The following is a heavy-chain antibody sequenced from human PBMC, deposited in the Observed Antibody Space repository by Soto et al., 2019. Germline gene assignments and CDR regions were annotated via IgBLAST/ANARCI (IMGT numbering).Heavy chain of an antibody. CDR3: APIPRYSSSWYGMDV. D-gene: IGHD6-13*01. J-gene: IGHJ6*02. Sequence: QVTLKESGPVLVKPTETLTLTCTVSGFSLSNARMGVSWIRQPPGKALEWLAHIFSNDEKSYSTSLKSRPTISKDTTKSKVVLTMHNMDPADTATYYCAPIPRYSSSWYGMDVWGPGTTVTVSS. CDR1: GFSLSNARMG. V-gene: IGHV2-26*01. CDR2: IFSNDEK.